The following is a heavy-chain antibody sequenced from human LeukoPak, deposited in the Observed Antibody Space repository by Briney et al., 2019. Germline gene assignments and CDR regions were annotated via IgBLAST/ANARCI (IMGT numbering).Heavy chain of an antibody. D-gene: IGHD2-2*01. CDR2: IYQSGSA. CDR3: ARHEGYCSSNSCYRGWFDP. CDR1: GYSISSGYY. J-gene: IGHJ5*02. Sequence: SETLSLICAVSGYSISSGYYWGWIRQPPGKGLEWIGSIYQSGSAYYNPSLKSRLTISVDTSKNQFSLKLRSVTAADTAVYYCARHEGYCSSNSCYRGWFDPWGQGTLVIVSS. V-gene: IGHV4-38-2*01.